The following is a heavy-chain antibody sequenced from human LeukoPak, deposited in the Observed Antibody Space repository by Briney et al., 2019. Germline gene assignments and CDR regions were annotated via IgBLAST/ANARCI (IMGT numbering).Heavy chain of an antibody. J-gene: IGHJ4*02. CDR1: GDSITSSNW. D-gene: IGHD3-16*01. V-gene: IGHV4-4*02. CDR3: ARHYEGWPFDY. CDR2: IYHSGDTTFT. Sequence: SETLSLTCAVSGDSITSSNWWSWVRQPPGKGLEWIGEIYHSGDTTFTNFNPSLKSRVTISVDTSKNQFSLNLRSVTAADTAVYYCARHYEGWPFDYWGQGTLVTVSS.